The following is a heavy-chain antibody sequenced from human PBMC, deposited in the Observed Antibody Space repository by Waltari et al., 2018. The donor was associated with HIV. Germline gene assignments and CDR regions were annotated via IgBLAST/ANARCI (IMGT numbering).Heavy chain of an antibody. D-gene: IGHD2-21*01. CDR1: GSLFTTYL. J-gene: IGHJ4*02. CDR3: AREFQGAYYFDF. V-gene: IGHV1-3*01. Sequence: QVQIVQSGTEVKTPGASVKVSCRASGSLFTTYLMHWLPQAPGQGPEWMGLINAANDNTKYSQNFQGRVTITRDTSATTVYMELSSLKSEDTAVYYCAREFQGAYYFDFWGQGTLVTVSS. CDR2: INAANDNT.